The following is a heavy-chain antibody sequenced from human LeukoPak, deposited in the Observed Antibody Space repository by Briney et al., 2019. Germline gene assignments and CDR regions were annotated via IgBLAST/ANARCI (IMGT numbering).Heavy chain of an antibody. CDR1: GFTFSSYA. J-gene: IGHJ4*02. Sequence: GGSLRLSCAASGFTFSSYAMSWVRQAPGKGLEWVSVIGGSGGDTYYADSVKGRFTISRDNSKNTLYLQMNSLRAEDTAVYYCATSSGWYPKYFDYWGQGTLVTVSS. D-gene: IGHD6-19*01. CDR2: IGGSGGDT. V-gene: IGHV3-23*01. CDR3: ATSSGWYPKYFDY.